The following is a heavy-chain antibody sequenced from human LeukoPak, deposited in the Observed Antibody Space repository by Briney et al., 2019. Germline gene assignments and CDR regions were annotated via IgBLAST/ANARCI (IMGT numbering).Heavy chain of an antibody. CDR3: AKRSSGWYWNYFDY. D-gene: IGHD6-19*01. J-gene: IGHJ4*02. CDR1: GFTFSSYA. V-gene: IGHV3-23*01. CDR2: ISGSGGST. Sequence: GGSLRLSCAASGFTFSSYAMSWVRQAPGKGLEWVSAISGSGGSTYYADSVKGRFTISRDNSKNTLYLQMNSLRAEDTAVYYCAKRSSGWYWNYFDYWGQGTLVTVSA.